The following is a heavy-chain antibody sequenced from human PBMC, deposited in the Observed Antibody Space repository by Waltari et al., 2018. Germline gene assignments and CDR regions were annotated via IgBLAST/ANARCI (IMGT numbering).Heavy chain of an antibody. CDR1: GFRFSSYG. CDR2: VWYDGSNQ. V-gene: IGHV3-33*01. D-gene: IGHD3-10*01. CDR3: TRDISGRTAFDI. Sequence: QVQLVESGGGVVQPGKALKPSCVASGFRFSSYGMHWVRQAPGKGLEWVAVVWYDGSNQYYADSVKGRFTISRDNSKNTLYLQVNSLRAEDTAVYYCTRDISGRTAFDIWGQGTMVTVSS. J-gene: IGHJ3*02.